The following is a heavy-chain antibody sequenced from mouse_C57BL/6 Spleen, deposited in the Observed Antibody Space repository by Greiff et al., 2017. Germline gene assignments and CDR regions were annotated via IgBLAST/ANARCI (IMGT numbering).Heavy chain of an antibody. CDR3: ARSNYYGSSSYYFDY. CDR2: IDPEDGET. Sequence: EVNVVESGAELVKPGASVKLSCTASGFNIKDYYMHWVKQRTEQGLEWIGRIDPEDGETKYAPKFQGKATITADTSSNTAYLQLRSLTSEDTAVYYCARSNYYGSSSYYFDYWGQGTTLTVSS. J-gene: IGHJ2*01. D-gene: IGHD1-1*01. CDR1: GFNIKDYY. V-gene: IGHV14-2*01.